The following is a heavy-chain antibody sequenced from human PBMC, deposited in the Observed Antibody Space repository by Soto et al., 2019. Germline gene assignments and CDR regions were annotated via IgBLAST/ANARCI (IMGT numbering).Heavy chain of an antibody. D-gene: IGHD3-22*01. CDR2: ISAYNGNT. V-gene: IGHV1-18*01. CDR1: GYTFTSYG. Sequence: QVQLVQSGAEVKKPGASVKVSCKASGYTFTSYGISWVRQAPGQGLEWMGWISAYNGNTNYAQKLQGRVTMTTDTSTSTAYMELRSLRSDDTAVYYCARDTPSYYDSSGYSNTDAFDIWCQGTMVTVSS. CDR3: ARDTPSYYDSSGYSNTDAFDI. J-gene: IGHJ3*02.